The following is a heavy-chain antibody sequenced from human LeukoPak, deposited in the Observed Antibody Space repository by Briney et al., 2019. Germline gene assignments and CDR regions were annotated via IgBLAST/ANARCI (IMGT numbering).Heavy chain of an antibody. J-gene: IGHJ2*01. CDR2: ISVSGGST. Sequence: GGSLRLSCAASGFTLSSYAMTWVRQAPGKGLEWVSSISVSGGSTYYGDSVRGRFTISRDNSENTLFLQMNNLGAEDTAVYYCAKKRVITTPDAIDWYFDLWGRGTLVTVSS. D-gene: IGHD3-10*01. CDR3: AKKRVITTPDAIDWYFDL. CDR1: GFTLSSYA. V-gene: IGHV3-23*01.